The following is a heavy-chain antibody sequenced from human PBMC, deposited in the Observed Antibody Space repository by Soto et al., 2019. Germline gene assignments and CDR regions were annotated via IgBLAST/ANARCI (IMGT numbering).Heavy chain of an antibody. Sequence: GESRKISCKGSGYSFGNYWIGWARQMPGKGLEWMGIIDPGDSETKYSPSFQGQVSISADKSINTAYLQWSSLKASDTAMYYCARHQKVVARGTYYMDVWGNGTTVTVSS. J-gene: IGHJ6*03. CDR1: GYSFGNYW. CDR3: ARHQKVVARGTYYMDV. V-gene: IGHV5-51*01. CDR2: IDPGDSET. D-gene: IGHD2-15*01.